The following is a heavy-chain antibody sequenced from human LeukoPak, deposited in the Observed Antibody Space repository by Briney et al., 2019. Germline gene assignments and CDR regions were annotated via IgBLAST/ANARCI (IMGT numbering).Heavy chain of an antibody. CDR3: ARDARRSGSYADY. Sequence: GGSLRLSCAASGFTFSSFGMHWVRQAPGKGLEWVAVIWYDGSNKYYADSVKGRFTISRDNSKNTLYLQMNSLRAEDTAVYYCARDARRSGSYADYWGQGTLVTVSS. CDR1: GFTFSSFG. V-gene: IGHV3-33*01. CDR2: IWYDGSNK. J-gene: IGHJ4*02. D-gene: IGHD1-26*01.